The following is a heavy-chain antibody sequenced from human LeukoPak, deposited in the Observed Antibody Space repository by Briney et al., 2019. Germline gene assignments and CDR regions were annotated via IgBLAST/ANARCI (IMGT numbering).Heavy chain of an antibody. Sequence: SETLSLTCTVSGGSISSYYWSWIRQPPGKGLEWIGYIYYSGSTNYNPSIKSRVTISVDTSKNQFSLKLSSVTAADTAVYYCARTLSPTNYDFWSGYYHSGGPNFWFDPWGQGTLVTVSS. CDR1: GGSISSYY. D-gene: IGHD3-3*01. CDR3: ARTLSPTNYDFWSGYYHSGGPNFWFDP. V-gene: IGHV4-59*01. CDR2: IYYSGST. J-gene: IGHJ5*02.